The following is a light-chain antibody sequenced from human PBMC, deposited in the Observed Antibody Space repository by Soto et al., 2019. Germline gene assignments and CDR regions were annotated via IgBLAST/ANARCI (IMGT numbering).Light chain of an antibody. J-gene: IGKJ2*01. V-gene: IGKV1-13*02. CDR3: QQFNSYPYT. CDR1: QGISSD. CDR2: DAS. Sequence: AIQLTQSPSSLSASVGDRVTITCRASQGISSDLAWYQQKPGKAPKLLIYDASSLDSGVPSRFSGSGSGTDFTLTISSLQPEDVASYYCQQFNSYPYTFGQGTKLEIK.